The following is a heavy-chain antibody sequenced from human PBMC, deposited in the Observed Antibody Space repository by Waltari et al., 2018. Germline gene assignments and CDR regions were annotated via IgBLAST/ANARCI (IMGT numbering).Heavy chain of an antibody. D-gene: IGHD4-17*01. CDR3: ARDPSDYGDYVPDY. CDR2: MNPNSGNT. Sequence: QVQLVQSGAEVKKPGASVKVSCKASGYTFTSYDINWVRQATGQGLEWMGWMNPNSGNTGYAKKCQGRVTMTRDTSISTAYMELSRLRSDDTAVYYCARDPSDYGDYVPDYWGQGTLVTVSS. J-gene: IGHJ4*02. V-gene: IGHV1-8*02. CDR1: GYTFTSYD.